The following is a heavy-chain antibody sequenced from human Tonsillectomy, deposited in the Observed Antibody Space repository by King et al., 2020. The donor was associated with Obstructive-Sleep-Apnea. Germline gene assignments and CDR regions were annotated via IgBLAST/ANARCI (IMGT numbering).Heavy chain of an antibody. Sequence: VQLVESGGGLVQPGGSRSLSCAACGFIFSNSWMHWFRQAPGKGLVLVSHINSDESSTNYAESVKRRFTISRDNAKNTVYLQMNSLRAEDTAVYYCGRDRGYIPDYWGQGTLVTVSS. CDR3: GRDRGYIPDY. CDR1: GFIFSNSW. J-gene: IGHJ4*02. CDR2: INSDESST. D-gene: IGHD2-2*02. V-gene: IGHV3-74*01.